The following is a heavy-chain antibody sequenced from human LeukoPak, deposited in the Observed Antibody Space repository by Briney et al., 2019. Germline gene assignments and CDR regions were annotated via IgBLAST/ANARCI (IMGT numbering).Heavy chain of an antibody. D-gene: IGHD3-10*01. J-gene: IGHJ3*02. CDR2: IYSGGST. CDR3: ARTRFGELLGAFDI. CDR1: GFTVSSNY. V-gene: IGHV3-53*01. Sequence: GGSLRLSCAASGFTVSSNYMSWVRQAPGKGLEWVSVIYSGGSTYYADSVKGRFTISRENSKNTLYFQMNSLRAEDTAVYYCARTRFGELLGAFDIWGQGTMVTVSS.